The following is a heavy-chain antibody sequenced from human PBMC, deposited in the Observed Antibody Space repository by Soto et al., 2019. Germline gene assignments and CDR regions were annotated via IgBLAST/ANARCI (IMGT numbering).Heavy chain of an antibody. D-gene: IGHD4-17*01. Sequence: ASVKVSCKVSGYTLTELSMHWVRQAPGKGLEWMGGFDPEDGETIYAQKFQGRVTMTEDTSTDTAYMELSSLRSEDTAVYYCATALYGDYHQGDISWFAPWGQGTLVTVSS. CDR3: ATALYGDYHQGDISWFAP. CDR1: GYTLTELS. J-gene: IGHJ5*02. V-gene: IGHV1-24*01. CDR2: FDPEDGET.